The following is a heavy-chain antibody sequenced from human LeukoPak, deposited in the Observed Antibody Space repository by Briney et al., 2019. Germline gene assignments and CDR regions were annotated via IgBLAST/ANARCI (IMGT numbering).Heavy chain of an antibody. CDR3: ARGPPYIVVVTAIGFFDY. CDR1: GGSISSSNW. D-gene: IGHD2-21*02. J-gene: IGHJ4*02. CDR2: IYHSGST. V-gene: IGHV4-4*02. Sequence: SGTLSLTCDVSGGSISSSNWWSWVRQPPGKGLEWIGEIYHSGSTNYNPSLKSRVTISVDKSKNQFSLKLSSVTAADTAVYYCARGPPYIVVVTAIGFFDYWGQGTLVTVSS.